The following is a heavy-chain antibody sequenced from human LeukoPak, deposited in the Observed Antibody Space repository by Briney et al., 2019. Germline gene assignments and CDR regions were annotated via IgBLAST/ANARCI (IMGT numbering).Heavy chain of an antibody. Sequence: GGSLRLSCAASGFTVSNSYMSWVRQAPGKGLEWVSVIYTGGVTSYADSVKGRSTISRDNSKNVLYLQMNSLRVEDTAVYYCVTYWNNGYWGQGTLVTVSS. CDR2: IYTGGVT. J-gene: IGHJ4*02. CDR3: VTYWNNGY. CDR1: GFTVSNSY. D-gene: IGHD1/OR15-1a*01. V-gene: IGHV3-53*01.